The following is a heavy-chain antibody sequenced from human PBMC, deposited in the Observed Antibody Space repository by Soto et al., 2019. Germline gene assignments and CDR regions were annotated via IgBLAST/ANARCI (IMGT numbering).Heavy chain of an antibody. CDR1: SCSINSYY. V-gene: IGHV4-59*12. Sequence: XETLSLTCTVSSCSINSYYWSWIRQPPGKGLDWIGYIYYNGSTKYNPSLKSRVTISVDTSKNQFSLKLSSVTAADTAVYYCARARYYDSSGYYSWGQGTMVTVSS. CDR3: ARARYYDSSGYYS. D-gene: IGHD3-22*01. CDR2: IYYNGST. J-gene: IGHJ4*02.